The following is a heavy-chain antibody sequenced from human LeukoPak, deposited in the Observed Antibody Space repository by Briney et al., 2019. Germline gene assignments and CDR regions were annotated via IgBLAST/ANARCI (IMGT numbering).Heavy chain of an antibody. CDR1: GFTLSRYA. CDR3: AKGLVGAPAYFQH. CDR2: ITGSGRGT. J-gene: IGHJ1*01. Sequence: GGSLRLSCAASGFTLSRYAMIWVRQAPEKGLEWVSAITGSGRGTYYADSVKGRFTISRDNSKNTLYLQMNTLRAEDTAVYYCAKGLVGAPAYFQHWGQGTLVTVSS. D-gene: IGHD1-26*01. V-gene: IGHV3-23*01.